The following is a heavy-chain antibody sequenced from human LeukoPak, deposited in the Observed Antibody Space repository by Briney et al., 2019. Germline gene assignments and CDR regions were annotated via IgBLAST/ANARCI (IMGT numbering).Heavy chain of an antibody. CDR2: IRSKANNYAT. V-gene: IGHV3-73*01. CDR1: GFTFSGSA. Sequence: PGGSLRLSCAASGFTFSGSAMHWVRQASGKGLEWVGRIRSKANNYATTYAASVKGRFTISRDDSKDTAYLQMNSLKTEDTAVYYCARLKGATAFDVWGQGTMVTVSS. CDR3: ARLKGATAFDV. D-gene: IGHD1-26*01. J-gene: IGHJ3*01.